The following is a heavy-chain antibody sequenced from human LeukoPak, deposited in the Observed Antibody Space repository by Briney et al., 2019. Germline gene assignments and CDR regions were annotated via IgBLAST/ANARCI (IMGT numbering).Heavy chain of an antibody. Sequence: SETLSLTCTVSGGSMSGHWWSWIRQSPGKGQEWIGDIFYSGGTNNNSPLKSRLTMSLDTSKNQFSLKLSSVTAADTAMYYCARRNTADASIDFWGQGILVIASS. CDR1: GGSMSGHW. CDR2: IFYSGGT. V-gene: IGHV4-59*08. J-gene: IGHJ4*02. CDR3: ARRNTADASIDF. D-gene: IGHD2/OR15-2a*01.